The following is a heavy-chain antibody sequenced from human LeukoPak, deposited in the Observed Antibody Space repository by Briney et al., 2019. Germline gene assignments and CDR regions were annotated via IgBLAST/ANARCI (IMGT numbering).Heavy chain of an antibody. Sequence: AGGSLRLSCAASGFSFNSYWINWVRQAPGKGLEWPASINQDGSEKYYVDSVKGRFTISRDNAKNSLYLQMNSLRAEDTAVYYCTTFYSRLTDYWGQGTVVTVSS. D-gene: IGHD2/OR15-2a*01. CDR3: TTFYSRLTDY. J-gene: IGHJ4*02. V-gene: IGHV3-7*05. CDR2: INQDGSEK. CDR1: GFSFNSYW.